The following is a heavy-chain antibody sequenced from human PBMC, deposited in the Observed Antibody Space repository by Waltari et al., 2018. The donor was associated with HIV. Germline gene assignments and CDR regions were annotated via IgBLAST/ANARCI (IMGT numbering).Heavy chain of an antibody. CDR2: ISYDGSNK. Sequence: QVQLVESGGGVVQPGRSLRLSCAASGFTFSSYAIHWVRQAPGKGLEWVAVISYDGSNKYDADSVKGRFTISRDNSKNTLYLQMNSLRAEDTAVYYCARGGYGWLPDGYWGQGTLVTVSS. CDR3: ARGGYGWLPDGY. V-gene: IGHV3-30-3*01. CDR1: GFTFSSYA. J-gene: IGHJ4*02. D-gene: IGHD5-18*01.